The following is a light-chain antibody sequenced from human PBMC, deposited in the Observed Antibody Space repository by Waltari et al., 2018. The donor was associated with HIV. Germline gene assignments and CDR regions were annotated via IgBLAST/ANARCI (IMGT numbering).Light chain of an antibody. CDR2: VNSDGSH. CDR3: QTWGTGIAV. CDR1: SGHSSNA. Sequence: QPPSASGSLGASVKLTCTLSSGHSSNAIAWHQQQPEKGPRFLMKVNSDGSHNRGAGIPDRFSGSTYGAERYLTISSLQSEDEADYYCQTWGTGIAVFGGGTKLTVL. J-gene: IGLJ3*02. V-gene: IGLV4-69*01.